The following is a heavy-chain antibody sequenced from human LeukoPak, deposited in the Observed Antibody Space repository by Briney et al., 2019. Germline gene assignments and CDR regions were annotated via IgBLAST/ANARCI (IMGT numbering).Heavy chain of an antibody. J-gene: IGHJ3*02. CDR3: ARVRYSYAVAPSAFDI. CDR2: IYSGGST. V-gene: IGHV3-66*01. Sequence: PGGSLRLSCAASGFTVSSNYMSRVRQAPGKGLEWVSVIYSGGSTYYADSVKGRFTISRDNSKNTLYLQMNSLRAEDTAVCYCARVRYSYAVAPSAFDIWGQGTMVTVSS. D-gene: IGHD5-18*01. CDR1: GFTVSSNY.